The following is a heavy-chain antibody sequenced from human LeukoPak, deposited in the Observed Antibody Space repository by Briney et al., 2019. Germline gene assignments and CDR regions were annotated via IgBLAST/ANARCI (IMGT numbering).Heavy chain of an antibody. J-gene: IGHJ3*02. Sequence: PSETLSLTCAVYGGSFSGYYWSWIRQPPGKGLEWIGEINHSGSTNYNPSLKSRVTISVDTSKNQFSLKLSSVTAADTAVYYCARDHYDSSGYSLHAFDIWGQGTMVTVSS. CDR2: INHSGST. D-gene: IGHD3-22*01. CDR1: GGSFSGYY. V-gene: IGHV4-34*01. CDR3: ARDHYDSSGYSLHAFDI.